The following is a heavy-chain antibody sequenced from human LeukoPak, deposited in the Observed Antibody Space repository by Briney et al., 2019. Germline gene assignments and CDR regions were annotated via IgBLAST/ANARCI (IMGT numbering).Heavy chain of an antibody. J-gene: IGHJ4*02. CDR3: AVERVAAAGLDY. Sequence: SESLSLTCTVSGGSISSGGYYWSWIRQPPGKGLEWIGYIYHSGSTYYNPSLKSRVTISVDRSKNQFSLKLSSVTAADTAVYYCAVERVAAAGLDYWGQGTLVTVSS. D-gene: IGHD6-13*01. CDR1: GGSISSGGYY. CDR2: IYHSGST. V-gene: IGHV4-30-2*01.